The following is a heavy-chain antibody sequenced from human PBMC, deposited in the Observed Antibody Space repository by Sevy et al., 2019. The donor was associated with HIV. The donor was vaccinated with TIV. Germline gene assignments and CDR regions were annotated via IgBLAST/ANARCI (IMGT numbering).Heavy chain of an antibody. Sequence: QLGGSLRLSCAASGFTFSSYAMHWVRQAPGKGLEWVAVISYDGSNKYYADSVKGRFTISRDNSKNTLYLQMNSLRAEDTAVYYCARGSRNPYSSSSRFDPWGQGTLVTVSS. V-gene: IGHV3-30*04. CDR2: ISYDGSNK. D-gene: IGHD6-6*01. CDR1: GFTFSSYA. CDR3: ARGSRNPYSSSSRFDP. J-gene: IGHJ5*02.